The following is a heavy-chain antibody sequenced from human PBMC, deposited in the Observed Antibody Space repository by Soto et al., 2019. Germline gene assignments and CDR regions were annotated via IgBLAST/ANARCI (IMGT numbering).Heavy chain of an antibody. CDR2: INPASGST. CDR3: ARDLAAGDH. V-gene: IGHV1-46*01. CDR1: GYTFTHYY. J-gene: IGHJ4*02. Sequence: QVQLVQSGAEVKKPGASVKLSCRTSGYTFTHYYIHWVRQATGQGLEWLAIINPASGSTNYAQDLQGRVTLTMDTSTTTVYMELSGLRAEDTAIFYCARDLAAGDHWGQGTLVTVSS. D-gene: IGHD6-13*01.